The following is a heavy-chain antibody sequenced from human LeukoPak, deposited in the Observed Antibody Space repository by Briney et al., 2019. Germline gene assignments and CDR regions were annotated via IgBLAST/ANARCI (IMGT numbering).Heavy chain of an antibody. D-gene: IGHD3-10*01. CDR3: ARGSRVWFGELSPFDY. J-gene: IGHJ4*02. CDR1: GYTFTGYY. V-gene: IGHV1-2*02. CDR2: INPNSGGT. Sequence: EASVKVSCKASGYTFTGYYMHWVRQAPGQGLEWMGWINPNSGGTNYAQKFQGRVTMTRDTSISTAYMELSRLRSDDTAVYYCARGSRVWFGELSPFDYWGQGTLVTVSS.